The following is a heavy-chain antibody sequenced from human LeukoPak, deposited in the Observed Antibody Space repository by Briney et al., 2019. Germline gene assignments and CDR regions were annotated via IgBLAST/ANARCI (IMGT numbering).Heavy chain of an antibody. J-gene: IGHJ6*03. V-gene: IGHV1-24*01. CDR2: FDPEDGET. CDR3: ARRAVGNSHYYSIDV. Sequence: WASVKVSCKVSGYTLTELSMHWVRQAPGKGLEWMGGFDPEDGETIYAQKFQGRVTITRNTSISTAFMELSSLRSEDTAVYYCARRAVGNSHYYSIDVWGKGTTVTVSS. D-gene: IGHD6-19*01. CDR1: GYTLTELS.